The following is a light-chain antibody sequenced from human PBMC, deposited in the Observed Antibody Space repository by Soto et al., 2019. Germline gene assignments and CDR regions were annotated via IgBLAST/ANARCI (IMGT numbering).Light chain of an antibody. Sequence: DIQMTQSPSSLSASVGDRVTITCQAGQDISTYLNWYQQKPGKAPKFLIYDASTLAAGVPSRFSGRGSGTHFTFTISSLQPEDIATYYCQHYDTLPLSFGPGTKVDIK. CDR1: QDISTY. CDR3: QHYDTLPLS. V-gene: IGKV1-33*01. CDR2: DAS. J-gene: IGKJ3*01.